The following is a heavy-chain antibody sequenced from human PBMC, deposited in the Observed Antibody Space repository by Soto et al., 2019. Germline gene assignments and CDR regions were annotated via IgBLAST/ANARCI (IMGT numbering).Heavy chain of an antibody. CDR1: GFTFSNAR. CDR2: IKSKTHGGTT. J-gene: IGHJ4*02. Sequence: GALRLSCAVSGFTFSNARMTWVRQAPGKGLEWVGRIKSKTHGGTTDYASPVKGRFTISRDDSKDTLYLQMNSLKTEDTAVYYCTTVPGGDWQDYWGQGTLVTVSS. CDR3: TTVPGGDWQDY. D-gene: IGHD2-21*02. V-gene: IGHV3-15*01.